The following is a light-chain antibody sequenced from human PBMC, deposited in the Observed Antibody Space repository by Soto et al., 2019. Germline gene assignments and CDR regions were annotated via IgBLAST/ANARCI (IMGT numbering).Light chain of an antibody. Sequence: QSVLTQPPSASGTPGQRVTISCSGSSSNVGSNTVSWYQQLPGTAPKVLIYSNNQRPSGVPDRFSGSKSGTSASLAISGLRSEDEADYYCAAWDDSLSGRYVFGTGTKLTVL. J-gene: IGLJ1*01. CDR3: AAWDDSLSGRYV. CDR1: SSNVGSNT. V-gene: IGLV1-44*01. CDR2: SNN.